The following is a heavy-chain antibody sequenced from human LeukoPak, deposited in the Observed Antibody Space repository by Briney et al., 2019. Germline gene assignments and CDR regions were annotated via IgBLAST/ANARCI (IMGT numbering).Heavy chain of an antibody. J-gene: IGHJ3*02. CDR1: GFTVSINY. V-gene: IGHV3-66*01. CDR2: IYTGGGT. Sequence: PGGSLRLSCAASGFTVSINYMSWVRQAPGKGLEWVSVIYTGGGTYYADSVKGRFTISRDTSKTTVYLQMNSLRGDDTAIYYCAHYDFWSGHALDIWGQGTMVTVSS. D-gene: IGHD3-3*01. CDR3: AHYDFWSGHALDI.